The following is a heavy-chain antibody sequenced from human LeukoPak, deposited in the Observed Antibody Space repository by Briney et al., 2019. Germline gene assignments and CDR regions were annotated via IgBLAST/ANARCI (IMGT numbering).Heavy chain of an antibody. J-gene: IGHJ6*03. D-gene: IGHD6-13*01. CDR1: GGSIGSYY. CDR2: IYYSGST. CDR3: ARLIAAPYYYYYMDV. Sequence: SETLSLTCTVSGGSIGSYYWSWIRQPPGKGLEWIGYIYYSGSTNYNPSLKSRVTISVDTSKNQFSLRLSSVTAADTAVYYCARLIAAPYYYYYMDVWGKGTTVTVSS. V-gene: IGHV4-59*01.